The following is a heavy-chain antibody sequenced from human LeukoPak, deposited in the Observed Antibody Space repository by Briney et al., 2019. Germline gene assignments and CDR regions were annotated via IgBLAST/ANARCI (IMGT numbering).Heavy chain of an antibody. CDR2: LYSGGGA. Sequence: GGSLRLSCAASGFTVSSNSMSWVRQAPGKGLEWVSILYSGGGANYADSVKGRFTIFRDNSRNTLFLQMNSLRAEDTAAYYCARRDTTGWYHHFDYWGQGTLVTVSS. CDR1: GFTVSSNS. V-gene: IGHV3-53*01. CDR3: ARRDTTGWYHHFDY. J-gene: IGHJ4*02. D-gene: IGHD6-19*01.